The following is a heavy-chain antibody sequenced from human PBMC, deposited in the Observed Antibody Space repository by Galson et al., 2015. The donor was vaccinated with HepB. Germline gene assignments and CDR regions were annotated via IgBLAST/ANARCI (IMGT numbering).Heavy chain of an antibody. CDR3: TTKGYYYGSGRMGRSFYYYMDV. D-gene: IGHD3-10*01. V-gene: IGHV3-15*01. CDR1: GFTFSNAW. Sequence: SLRLSCAASGFTFSNAWMSWVRQAPGKGLEWVGRIKSKTDGGTTDYAAPVKGRFTISRDDSKNTLYLQMNSLKTEDTAVYYCTTKGYYYGSGRMGRSFYYYMDVWGKGTTVTVSS. CDR2: IKSKTDGGTT. J-gene: IGHJ6*03.